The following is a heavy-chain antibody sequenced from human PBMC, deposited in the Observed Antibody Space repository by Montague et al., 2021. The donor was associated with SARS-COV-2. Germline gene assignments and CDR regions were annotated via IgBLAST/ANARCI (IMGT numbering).Heavy chain of an antibody. CDR2: INHGGST. J-gene: IGHJ4*02. CDR1: GGSFSGYY. D-gene: IGHD5-12*01. V-gene: IGHV4-34*01. Sequence: SETLSLTCAVYGGSFSGYYWSWIRQPPGKGLEWIGEINHGGSTNYNPSLKSRVTISVDTSKNQFSLKLSSVTAADTAVYYCAREVGRGYSGYEGEYWGQGTLVTVSS. CDR3: AREVGRGYSGYEGEY.